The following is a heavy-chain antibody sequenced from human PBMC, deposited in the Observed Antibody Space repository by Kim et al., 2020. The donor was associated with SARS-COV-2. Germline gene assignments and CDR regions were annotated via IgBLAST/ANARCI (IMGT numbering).Heavy chain of an antibody. CDR1: GFTFSSYA. D-gene: IGHD3-10*01. V-gene: IGHV3-30*04. Sequence: GGSLRLSCAASGFTFSSYAMHWVRQAPGKGLEWVAVISYDGSKKYYADSVKGRFTISRDNSKNTLYLQMNSLRAEDTAVYYCARDFDGSGNTTGHYYYY. CDR2: ISYDGSKK. J-gene: IGHJ6*01. CDR3: ARDFDGSGNTTGHYYYY.